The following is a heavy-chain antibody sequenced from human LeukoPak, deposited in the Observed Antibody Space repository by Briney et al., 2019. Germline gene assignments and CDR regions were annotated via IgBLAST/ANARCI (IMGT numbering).Heavy chain of an antibody. V-gene: IGHV4-59*01. J-gene: IGHJ4*02. CDR2: IYYSGST. CDR3: ARGLVGSSGWYRTFDY. CDR1: GGSISSYY. D-gene: IGHD6-19*01. Sequence: SETLSLTCTVSGGSISSYYWSWIRQPPGKGLEWIGYIYYSGSTNYNPSLKSRVTISVDTSKNQFSLKLSSVTAVDTAVYYCARGLVGSSGWYRTFDYWGQGTLVTVSS.